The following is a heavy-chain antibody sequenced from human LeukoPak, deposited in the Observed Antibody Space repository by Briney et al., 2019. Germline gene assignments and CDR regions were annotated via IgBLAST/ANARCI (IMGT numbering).Heavy chain of an antibody. V-gene: IGHV4-4*07. D-gene: IGHD3-10*01. CDR2: IYPSGRT. J-gene: IGHJ4*02. CDR3: ARDWVGELPHY. Sequence: SETLSLTCTVSGGSISSYYWSWIRQPAGKGLEWIGRIYPSGRTNYNSSLKSRVTMSVDTSKNQFSLKLTSVTAADTAVYYCARDWVGELPHYWGQGTLVTVSS. CDR1: GGSISSYY.